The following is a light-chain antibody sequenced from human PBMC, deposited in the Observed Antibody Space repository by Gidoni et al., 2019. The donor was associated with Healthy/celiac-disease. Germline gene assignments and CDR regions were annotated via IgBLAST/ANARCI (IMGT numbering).Light chain of an antibody. CDR3: AAWDDSLNGPYV. CDR2: SNN. J-gene: IGLJ1*01. Sequence: QSLLTQPPSASGTQPGPRVTISCSGSSSNVGSNTVNWYQQLPGTAPKLLIYSNNQRPSGVPDRFSGSKSGTSASLAISGLQSEDEADYYCAAWDDSLNGPYVFGTGTKVTVL. V-gene: IGLV1-44*01. CDR1: SSNVGSNT.